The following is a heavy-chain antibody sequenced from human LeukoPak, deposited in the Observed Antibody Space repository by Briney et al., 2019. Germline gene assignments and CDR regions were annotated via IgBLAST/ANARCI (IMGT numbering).Heavy chain of an antibody. J-gene: IGHJ4*02. Sequence: GGSLRLSCAASGFSFSGYGMHWVRQAPGKGLEWVAVIWYDGSNEYYADSVKGRFTISRDNSMNTLYLQMSSLRAEDTAVYYCAKLGIYDSSGYYQRGDYWGQGTLVTVSS. CDR3: AKLGIYDSSGYYQRGDY. CDR2: IWYDGSNE. V-gene: IGHV3-33*06. D-gene: IGHD3-22*01. CDR1: GFSFSGYG.